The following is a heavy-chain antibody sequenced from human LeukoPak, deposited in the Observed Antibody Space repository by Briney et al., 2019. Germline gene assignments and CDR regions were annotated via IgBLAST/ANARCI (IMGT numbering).Heavy chain of an antibody. CDR2: ISYYGSKK. V-gene: IGHV3-30*04. CDR1: GYTFSSYA. CDR3: TREKDSAHYYGMDV. Sequence: PGGSLRLSCAASGYTFSSYAMHWVPQAPGKGLEWGADISYYGSKKYYADTVKGRFTISRDNSKNTLYLQMNSLRAEGTAVYYCTREKDSAHYYGMDVWGQGTTVTVSS. J-gene: IGHJ6*02. D-gene: IGHD1-26*01.